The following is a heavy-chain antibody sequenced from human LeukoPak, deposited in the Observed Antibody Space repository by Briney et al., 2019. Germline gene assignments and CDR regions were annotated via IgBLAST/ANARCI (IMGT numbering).Heavy chain of an antibody. D-gene: IGHD1-26*01. CDR3: AKENLGEVGTYFDH. V-gene: IGHV3-9*01. J-gene: IGHJ4*02. CDR1: GFTFDDYA. Sequence: GGSLRLSCAASGFTFDDYAMHWVRQAPGKGLEWVSGISWNSGSIGYADSVKGRFTISRDNAKNSLYLQMNSLRAEDTALYYCAKENLGEVGTYFDHWGQGTLVTVSS. CDR2: ISWNSGSI.